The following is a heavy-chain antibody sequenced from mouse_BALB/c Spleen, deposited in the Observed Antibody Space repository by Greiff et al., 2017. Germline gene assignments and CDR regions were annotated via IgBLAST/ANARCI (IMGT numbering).Heavy chain of an antibody. Sequence: VQLQQSGPGLVAPSQSLSITCTVSGFSLTSYGVHWVRQPPGKGLEWLGVIWAGGSTNYNSALMSRLSISKDNSKSQVFLKMNSLQTDDTAMYYCARDYDYDGRGYAMDYWGQGTSVTVSS. CDR3: ARDYDYDGRGYAMDY. CDR1: GFSLTSYG. CDR2: IWAGGST. J-gene: IGHJ4*01. D-gene: IGHD2-4*01. V-gene: IGHV2-9*02.